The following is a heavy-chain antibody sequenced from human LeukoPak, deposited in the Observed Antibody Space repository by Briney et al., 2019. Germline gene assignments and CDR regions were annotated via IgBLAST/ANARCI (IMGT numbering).Heavy chain of an antibody. J-gene: IGHJ4*02. CDR3: AGEIAQQLDY. Sequence: PGGSLRLSCAASGFRFANYWMNWVRQAPGKGLEWVANIKQDGLEKYYVDSVKGRFVISRDDAKNSLFLQMNSLRVEDTAVYYCAGEIAQQLDYWGRGTLVTVSS. CDR2: IKQDGLEK. V-gene: IGHV3-7*01. CDR1: GFRFANYW. D-gene: IGHD6-13*01.